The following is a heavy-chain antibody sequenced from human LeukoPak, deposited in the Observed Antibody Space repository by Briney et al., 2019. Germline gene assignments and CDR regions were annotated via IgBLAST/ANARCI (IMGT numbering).Heavy chain of an antibody. J-gene: IGHJ3*02. CDR3: ASSGYEAPDAFDI. D-gene: IGHD5-12*01. CDR1: GFTFSSYT. Sequence: PGRSPRLSCVASGFTFSSYTIHWVRQAPGKGLEWVANIKQDGSEKYYVDSVKGRFTISRDNAKNSLYLQMNSLRAEDTAVYYCASSGYEAPDAFDIWGQGTMVTVSS. V-gene: IGHV3-7*01. CDR2: IKQDGSEK.